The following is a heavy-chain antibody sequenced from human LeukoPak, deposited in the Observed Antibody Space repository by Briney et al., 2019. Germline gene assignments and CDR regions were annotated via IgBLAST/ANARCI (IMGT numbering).Heavy chain of an antibody. Sequence: SQTLSLTCAVSGGSISSGGYSWSWIRQPPGKGLEWIGYIYHSGSTYYNPSLKSRVTISVDRSKNQFSLKLSSVTAADTAVYYCARDGPPNIVVVVAATPLYYYGMDVWGQGTTVTVSS. V-gene: IGHV4-30-2*01. D-gene: IGHD2-15*01. CDR1: GGSISSGGYS. CDR2: IYHSGST. J-gene: IGHJ6*02. CDR3: ARDGPPNIVVVVAATPLYYYGMDV.